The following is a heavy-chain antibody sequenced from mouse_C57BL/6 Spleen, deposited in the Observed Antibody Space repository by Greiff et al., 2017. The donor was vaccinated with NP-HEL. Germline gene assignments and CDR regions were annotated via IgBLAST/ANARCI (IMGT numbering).Heavy chain of an antibody. V-gene: IGHV1-15*01. CDR2: IDPETGGT. CDR3: TRTIYYDYFPFAY. J-gene: IGHJ3*01. Sequence: VQLQQSGAELVRPGASVTLSCKASGYTFTDYEMHWVKQTPVHGLEWIGAIDPETGGTAYNQKFKGKAILTADKSSSTAYMELRSLTSEDSAVYYCTRTIYYDYFPFAYWGQGTLVTVSA. D-gene: IGHD2-4*01. CDR1: GYTFTDYE.